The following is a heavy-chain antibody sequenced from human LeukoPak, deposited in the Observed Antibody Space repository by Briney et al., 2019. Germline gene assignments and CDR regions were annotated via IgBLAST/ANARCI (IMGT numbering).Heavy chain of an antibody. V-gene: IGHV3-49*04. D-gene: IGHD5-18*01. CDR2: IRSKTYGGTT. CDR3: TRDRGYSYSWYFDS. Sequence: GGSLRLSCTTSGFTFADYAMSWVRQAPGEGLEWVGFIRSKTYGGTTEYAASVKGRFTISRDDYKSIAYLQVNSLKSEDTAVYYCTRDRGYSYSWYFDSWGQGTLVTVSS. CDR1: GFTFADYA. J-gene: IGHJ4*02.